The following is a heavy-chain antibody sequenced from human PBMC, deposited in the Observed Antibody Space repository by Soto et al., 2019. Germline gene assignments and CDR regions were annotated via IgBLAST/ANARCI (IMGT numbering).Heavy chain of an antibody. CDR2: IYSGGTT. D-gene: IGHD3-22*01. V-gene: IGHV3-66*01. CDR1: GFTVSSNY. CDR3: ARNGDSSDYRGWFDP. Sequence: GGSLRLSCAASGFTVSSNYMSWVRQAPGKGLEWVSVIYSGGTTYYADSVKGRFTISRDNSKNTLYPQMNSLRAEDTAVYYCARNGDSSDYRGWFDPWGQGTLVTVSS. J-gene: IGHJ5*02.